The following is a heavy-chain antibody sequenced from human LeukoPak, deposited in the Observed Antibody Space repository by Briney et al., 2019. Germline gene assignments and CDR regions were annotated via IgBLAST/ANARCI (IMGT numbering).Heavy chain of an antibody. CDR1: GGSISSSSYY. CDR2: IYYSGST. V-gene: IGHV4-61*05. J-gene: IGHJ5*02. CDR3: ARGARSSSSWRLGNWFDP. D-gene: IGHD6-13*01. Sequence: TPSETLSLTCTVSGGSISSSSYYWGWIRQPPGKGLEWIVYIYYSGSTNYNPSLKSRVTISVDTSKNQFSLKLSSVTAADTAVYYCARGARSSSSWRLGNWFDPWGQGTLVTVSS.